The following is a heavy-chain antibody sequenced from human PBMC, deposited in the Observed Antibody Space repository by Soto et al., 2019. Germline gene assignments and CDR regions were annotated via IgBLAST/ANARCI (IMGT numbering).Heavy chain of an antibody. CDR1: GFTFSSYS. CDR2: ISSSSSYI. V-gene: IGHV3-21*01. CDR3: ARSLVEQWLSPYGVGYYGMDV. Sequence: GESLKISCAASGFTFSSYSMNWVRQAPGKGLEWVSSISSSSSYIYYADSVKGRFTISRDNAKNSLYLQMNSLRAEDTAVYYCARSLVEQWLSPYGVGYYGMDVWGQGTTVTVSS. D-gene: IGHD6-19*01. J-gene: IGHJ6*02.